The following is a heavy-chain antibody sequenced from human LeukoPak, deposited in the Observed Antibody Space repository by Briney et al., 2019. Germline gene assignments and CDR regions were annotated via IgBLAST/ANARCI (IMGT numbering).Heavy chain of an antibody. CDR3: ARGLWVDCWSGYCGNWFDP. CDR2: MNPNSGNT. V-gene: IGHV1-8*03. D-gene: IGHD3-3*01. Sequence: ASVKVSCKASGYTFTSYDINWVRQATGQGLEWMGWMNPNSGNTGYPQKFQGRVTITRNTSISTAYMELSSLRSEDTAVYYCARGLWVDCWSGYCGNWFDPWGQGTLVTVSS. J-gene: IGHJ5*02. CDR1: GYTFTSYD.